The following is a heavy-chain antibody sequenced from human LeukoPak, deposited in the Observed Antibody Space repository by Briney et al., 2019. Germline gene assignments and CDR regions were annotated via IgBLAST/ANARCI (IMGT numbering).Heavy chain of an antibody. CDR2: INPNSGGT. V-gene: IGHV1-2*02. Sequence: AASVKVSCKASGYTFTGYYMHWVRPAPGQGLEWMGWINPNSGGTNYAQKFQGRVTMTRDTSISTAYMELSRLRSDDTAVYYCARDQRRSGWWDPKPRTAPGDYWGQGTLVTVSS. CDR1: GYTFTGYY. CDR3: ARDQRRSGWWDPKPRTAPGDY. J-gene: IGHJ4*02. D-gene: IGHD6-19*01.